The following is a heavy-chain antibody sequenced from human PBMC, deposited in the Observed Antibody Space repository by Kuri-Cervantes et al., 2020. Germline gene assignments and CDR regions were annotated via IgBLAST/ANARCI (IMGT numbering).Heavy chain of an antibody. Sequence: GESLKISCAASGFTFSSYAMHWVRQAPGKGLEWVAVISYDGSNEYYADSVKGRFTISRDTSNNTLYLQMNSLRAEDTAVYYCAKDRSSSWAFDYWGQGTLVTVSS. J-gene: IGHJ4*02. D-gene: IGHD6-13*01. CDR2: ISYDGSNE. CDR1: GFTFSSYA. V-gene: IGHV3-30*04. CDR3: AKDRSSSWAFDY.